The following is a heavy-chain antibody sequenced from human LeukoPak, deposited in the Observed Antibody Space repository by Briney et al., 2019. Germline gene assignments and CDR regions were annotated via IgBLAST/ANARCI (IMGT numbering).Heavy chain of an antibody. CDR2: IGGRDDRT. D-gene: IGHD3-3*01. CDR1: GFTFAGHT. V-gene: IGHV3-23*01. CDR3: AKDPNPFYDFWSGYK. J-gene: IGHJ4*02. Sequence: GGSLRLSCTASGFTFAGHTMTWLRQAPGKGLEWVSIIGGRDDRTYYADSVEGRFTISRDNSKNILYLQMSSLRAEDTAVYYCAKDPNPFYDFWSGYKWGQGTVVTVSS.